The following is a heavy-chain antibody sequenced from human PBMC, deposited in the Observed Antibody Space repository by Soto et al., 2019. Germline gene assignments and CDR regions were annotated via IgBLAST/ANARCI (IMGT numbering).Heavy chain of an antibody. CDR3: ARPSDSGSYPSQYYYYGMDV. Sequence: QLQLQESGPGLVKPSETLSLTCTVSGGPISSSSYYWGWIRQPPGKGLEWIGSIYYSGSTYYNPSLKSRVTISVDTSKNQFSLKLSSVTAADTAVYYCARPSDSGSYPSQYYYYGMDVWGQGTTVTVSS. D-gene: IGHD1-26*01. CDR2: IYYSGST. V-gene: IGHV4-39*01. CDR1: GGPISSSSYY. J-gene: IGHJ6*02.